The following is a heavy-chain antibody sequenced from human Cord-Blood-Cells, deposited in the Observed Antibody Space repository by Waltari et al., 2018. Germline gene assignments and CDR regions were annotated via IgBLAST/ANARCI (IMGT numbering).Heavy chain of an antibody. D-gene: IGHD6-6*01. CDR1: GGSISSGGYS. V-gene: IGHV4-30-2*01. CDR2: IYHCGST. Sequence: QLQLQESGSGLVQPSQTLSLTCAVSGGSISSGGYSWTWIRPPPGKGLEWIGYIYHCGSTYYNPSLKSRVTISVDRSKNQFSLKLSSVTAADTAVYYCARGVAARGPPDAFDIWGQGTMVTVSS. J-gene: IGHJ3*02. CDR3: ARGVAARGPPDAFDI.